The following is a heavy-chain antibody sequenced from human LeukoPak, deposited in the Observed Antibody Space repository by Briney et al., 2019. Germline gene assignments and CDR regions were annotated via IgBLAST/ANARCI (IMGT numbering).Heavy chain of an antibody. D-gene: IGHD3-9*01. CDR3: AKQNTYYDILTGYSSYYMDV. CDR2: ISSSSSTI. Sequence: GGSLRLSCAASGFTFSSYSMNWVRQAPGKGLEWVSYISSSSSTIYYADSVKGRFTISRDNAKNSLYLQMNSLRAEDTAVYYRAKQNTYYDILTGYSSYYMDVWGKGTTVTVSS. V-gene: IGHV3-48*01. J-gene: IGHJ6*03. CDR1: GFTFSSYS.